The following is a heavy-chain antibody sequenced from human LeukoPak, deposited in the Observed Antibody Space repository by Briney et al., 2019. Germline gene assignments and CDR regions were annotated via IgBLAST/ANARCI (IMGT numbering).Heavy chain of an antibody. D-gene: IGHD1-26*01. V-gene: IGHV1-69*13. CDR1: GGTFSSYA. Sequence: ASVKVSCKASGGTFSSYAISWVRQAPGQGLEWTGGIIPIFGTANYAQKFQGRVTITADESTSTAYMELSSLRSDDTAVYYCARVYSGSFQGFDYWGQGTLVTVSS. CDR3: ARVYSGSFQGFDY. CDR2: IIPIFGTA. J-gene: IGHJ4*02.